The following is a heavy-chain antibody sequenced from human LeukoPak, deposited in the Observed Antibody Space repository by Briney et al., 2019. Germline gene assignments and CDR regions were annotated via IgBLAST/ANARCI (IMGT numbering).Heavy chain of an antibody. Sequence: SVRVSCKTSDDTFSTSAISWVRQAPGQGLEWMGRIIPMLGTASNAEKFYGRVTITADKSTSTTYLELNSLRSDDTAVYYCARTGRDTSSSNPFDLWGRGNRVTVSS. V-gene: IGHV1-69*06. CDR2: IIPMLGTA. CDR1: DDTFSTSA. J-gene: IGHJ4*02. CDR3: ARTGRDTSSSNPFDL. D-gene: IGHD6-13*01.